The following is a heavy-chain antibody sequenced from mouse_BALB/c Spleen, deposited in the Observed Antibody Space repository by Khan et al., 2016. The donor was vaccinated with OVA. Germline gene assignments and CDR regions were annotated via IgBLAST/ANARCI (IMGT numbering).Heavy chain of an antibody. CDR3: AREEALYYFDY. V-gene: IGHV1-76*01. Sequence: QVQLKESGAELVRPGASVKLSCKTSGYIFTSYWIHWVKQRFGQGLEWIARIYPGTDNTYYNEKLKDKATLTADKSSSTAYMQLSSLKSEDSAVYFCAREEALYYFDYWGQGTTLTVSS. CDR1: GYIFTSYW. CDR2: IYPGTDNT. D-gene: IGHD3-2*02. J-gene: IGHJ2*01.